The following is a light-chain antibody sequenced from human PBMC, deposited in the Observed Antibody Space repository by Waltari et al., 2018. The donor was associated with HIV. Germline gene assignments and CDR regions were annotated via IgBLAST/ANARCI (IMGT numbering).Light chain of an antibody. Sequence: QSVLTQPPSASGTPGQRATIPCSRSTSNLARTPLHWYQQPPGTSPKLRIYYNNQRPSGVPDRFSGSKSGTSASLAISGLQSEDEADYYCAAWDDSLMGVFGGGTRLTVL. CDR3: AAWDDSLMGV. CDR1: TSNLARTP. CDR2: YNN. J-gene: IGLJ3*02. V-gene: IGLV1-44*01.